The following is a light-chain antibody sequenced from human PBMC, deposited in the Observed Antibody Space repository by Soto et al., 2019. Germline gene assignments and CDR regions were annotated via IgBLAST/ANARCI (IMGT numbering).Light chain of an antibody. J-gene: IGKJ4*01. Sequence: EIVLTQSPGTLSLSPGERATLSCRASQSVSSSYLAWYQQKPGQAPRLLIYGASSRATGIPDRFSGSGFGTDFTLTISRLVPEDFAVYYCQQYGSSPLTFGGGTKVDIK. CDR3: QQYGSSPLT. V-gene: IGKV3-20*01. CDR2: GAS. CDR1: QSVSSSY.